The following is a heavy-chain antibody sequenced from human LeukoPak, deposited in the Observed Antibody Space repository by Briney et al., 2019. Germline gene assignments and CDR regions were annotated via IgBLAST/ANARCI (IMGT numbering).Heavy chain of an antibody. J-gene: IGHJ1*01. V-gene: IGHV3-21*01. D-gene: IGHD6-13*01. CDR1: GFTFSSYS. CDR2: ISSSSSYI. Sequence: GGSLRLSCAASGFTFSSYSMNWVRQAPGKGLEWVSSISSSSSYIYYADSVKGRFTISRDNAKNSLYLQMNSLRAEDTAVYYCARASGIAAAGTKYFQHWGQGTLVTVPS. CDR3: ARASGIAAAGTKYFQH.